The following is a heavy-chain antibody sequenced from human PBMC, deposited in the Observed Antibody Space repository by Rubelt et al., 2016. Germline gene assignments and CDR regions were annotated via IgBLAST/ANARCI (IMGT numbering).Heavy chain of an antibody. J-gene: IGHJ4*02. CDR3: AREDGDY. CDR1: GYTFTGYY. Sequence: QVQLVQSGAEVKKPGASVKVSCKPSGYTFTGYYIHWVRQAPGPGLERMGWINPNSGGTNYAQRYQGRVTMTRDRSISTADMELGRLRSDDTAVFYCAREDGDYWGQGTLVTVSS. D-gene: IGHD5-24*01. CDR2: INPNSGGT. V-gene: IGHV1-2*02.